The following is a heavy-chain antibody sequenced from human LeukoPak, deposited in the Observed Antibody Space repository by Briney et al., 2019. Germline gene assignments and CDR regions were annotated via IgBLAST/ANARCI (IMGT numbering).Heavy chain of an antibody. Sequence: PSETLSLTCAVSGYSISSGYYWGWIRQPPGKGLEWIGSIYHSGSTYYNPSLKSRVTISVDTSKNQFSLKLSSVTAADTAVYCCARHVDSSSWYGAYYFDYWGQGTLVTVSS. CDR1: GYSISSGYY. J-gene: IGHJ4*02. CDR2: IYHSGST. D-gene: IGHD6-13*01. CDR3: ARHVDSSSWYGAYYFDY. V-gene: IGHV4-38-2*01.